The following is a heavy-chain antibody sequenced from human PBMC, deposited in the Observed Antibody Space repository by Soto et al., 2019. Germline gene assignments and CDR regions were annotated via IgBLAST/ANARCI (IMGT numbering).Heavy chain of an antibody. CDR2: ISAYNCNT. J-gene: IGHJ5*02. Sequence: ASVRFSCEASGYTFTSYGISWVRQAPGQGLEWMGWISAYNCNTNYAQKLQGRVTMTTDTSTSTAYMELRSLRSDDTAVYYCARDPRSTSSPWRWFDPWGQGTLVTVSS. D-gene: IGHD2-2*01. CDR1: GYTFTSYG. V-gene: IGHV1-18*01. CDR3: ARDPRSTSSPWRWFDP.